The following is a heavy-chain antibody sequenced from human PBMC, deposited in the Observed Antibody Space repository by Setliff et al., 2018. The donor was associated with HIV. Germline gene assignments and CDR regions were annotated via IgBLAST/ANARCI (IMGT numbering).Heavy chain of an antibody. Sequence: ASVKVSCKASGYTFTSYSMHWVRQAPGQGLEWMGIIDPSAGATSYAQKFQGRVTLTRDTSTSTVYMELSSLRSEDTAVYYCARGTTPLGWFDPWGQGTLVTVSS. CDR2: IDPSAGAT. D-gene: IGHD2-2*01. V-gene: IGHV1-46*01. CDR1: GYTFTSYS. CDR3: ARGTTPLGWFDP. J-gene: IGHJ5*02.